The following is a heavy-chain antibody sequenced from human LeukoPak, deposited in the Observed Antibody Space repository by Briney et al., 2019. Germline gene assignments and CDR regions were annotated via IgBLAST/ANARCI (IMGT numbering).Heavy chain of an antibody. CDR1: GGSISSYY. V-gene: IGHV4-4*07. D-gene: IGHD6-13*01. J-gene: IGHJ2*01. CDR3: ARVSSSWYQDWYFDL. Sequence: PSETLSLTCTVSGGSISSYYWSWIRQPAGKGLEWIGRIFTSESPTYNPSLKSRVTMSLDTSKNQFSLKLSSVTAADTAVYYCARVSSSWYQDWYFDLWGRGTLVTVSS. CDR2: IFTSESP.